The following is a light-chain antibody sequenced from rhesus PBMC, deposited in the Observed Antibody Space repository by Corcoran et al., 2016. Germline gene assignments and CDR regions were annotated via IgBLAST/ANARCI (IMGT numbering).Light chain of an antibody. CDR3: LQYNSSPYS. Sequence: DIQMTQSPSSLSASVGDTVTITCRASQTISSWLYWYQQKPGKAPKVLIYKASRLQTGVPSRFSGRGFGTDFTITIRSLQPEDFATYYCLQYNSSPYSFGQETKVEI. V-gene: IGKV1-22*01. CDR1: QTISSW. CDR2: KAS. J-gene: IGKJ2*01.